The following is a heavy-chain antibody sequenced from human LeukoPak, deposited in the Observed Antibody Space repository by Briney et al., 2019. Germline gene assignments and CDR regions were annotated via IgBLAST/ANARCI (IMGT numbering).Heavy chain of an antibody. J-gene: IGHJ4*02. CDR1: GDSVSSNSAA. Sequence: SQTLSLTCAISGDSVSSNSAAWNWIRLSPSRGLEWLGRTYYRSKWYNDYAVSVKSRITINPDTSKNQFSLQLNSVTPEDTAVYYCARGSPSGYDFWSGYYGNYFDYWGQGTLVTVSS. CDR2: TYYRSKWYN. D-gene: IGHD3-3*01. CDR3: ARGSPSGYDFWSGYYGNYFDY. V-gene: IGHV6-1*01.